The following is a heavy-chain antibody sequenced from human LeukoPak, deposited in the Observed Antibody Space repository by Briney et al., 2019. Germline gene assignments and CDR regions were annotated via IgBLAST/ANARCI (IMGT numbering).Heavy chain of an antibody. Sequence: PSETLSLTCTVSGGSISSYYWSWIRQPPGKGLEWIGYIYYSGSTNYNPSLKSRVTISVDTSKNQFSLKLSSVTAADTAVYYCARVWNKGGFDYWGQGTLVTVSS. V-gene: IGHV4-59*01. CDR2: IYYSGST. J-gene: IGHJ4*02. CDR1: GGSISSYY. CDR3: ARVWNKGGFDY. D-gene: IGHD1/OR15-1a*01.